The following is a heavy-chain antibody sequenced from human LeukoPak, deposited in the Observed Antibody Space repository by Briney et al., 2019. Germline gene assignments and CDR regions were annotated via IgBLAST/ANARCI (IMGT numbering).Heavy chain of an antibody. J-gene: IGHJ4*02. Sequence: SETLSLTCAVYGGSFSGYYWSWIRQPPGKGLEWIGEINHSGSTNYNPSLKRRVTISVDTSKNQFSLKLSSVTAADTAVYYCASSRGHYDILTGYFVYWGQGTLVTVSS. CDR2: INHSGST. V-gene: IGHV4-34*01. CDR3: ASSRGHYDILTGYFVY. D-gene: IGHD3-9*01. CDR1: GGSFSGYY.